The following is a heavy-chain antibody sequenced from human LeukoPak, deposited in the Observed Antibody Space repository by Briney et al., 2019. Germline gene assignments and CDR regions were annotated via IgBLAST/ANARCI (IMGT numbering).Heavy chain of an antibody. J-gene: IGHJ4*02. CDR2: MNPNSGNT. V-gene: IGHV1-8*01. CDR1: GYTFTSYD. D-gene: IGHD3-22*01. Sequence: ASVKVSCKASGYTFTSYDIDWVRQATGQGLEWMGWMNPNSGNTGYAQKFQGRVTMTRNTSISTAYMELSSLRSEDTAVYYCAIWPGYYDSSGTTLDYWGQGTLVTVSS. CDR3: AIWPGYYDSSGTTLDY.